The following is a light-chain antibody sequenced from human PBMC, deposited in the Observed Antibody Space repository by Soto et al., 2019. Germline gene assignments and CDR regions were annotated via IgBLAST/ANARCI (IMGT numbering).Light chain of an antibody. J-gene: IGKJ2*01. CDR3: QQRNSYPRT. CDR1: QSIGTY. Sequence: DIQMTQSPSSLPASVGDRISITCRASQSIGTYLSWYQQKPGKAPKLLIYGASNLQSGVPSRFSGSGSETGFTLTISSLQPEDFATYYCQQRNSYPRTFGQGTKVEIK. V-gene: IGKV1-39*01. CDR2: GAS.